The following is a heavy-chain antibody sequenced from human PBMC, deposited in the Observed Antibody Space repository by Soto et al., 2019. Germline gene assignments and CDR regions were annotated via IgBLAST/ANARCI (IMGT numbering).Heavy chain of an antibody. CDR2: IDPIGGNT. J-gene: IGHJ1*01. Sequence: QVQLVQSGAEVKEPGASVKISCKASGYTFTTYHIHWVRQAPGQGLDWMGMIDPIGGNTGYARKFQDRVAMPRTTGTGPADIEVQSLRFDDTAMYFCVRGYCTSSASCEGDFQHWGQGTVVTVSS. CDR1: GYTFTTYH. CDR3: VRGYCTSSASCEGDFQH. V-gene: IGHV1-46*01. D-gene: IGHD2-8*01.